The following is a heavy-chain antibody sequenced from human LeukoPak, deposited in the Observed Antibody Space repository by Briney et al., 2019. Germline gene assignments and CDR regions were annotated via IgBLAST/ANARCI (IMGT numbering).Heavy chain of an antibody. CDR2: INAGNGNT. V-gene: IGHV1-3*01. D-gene: IGHD6-13*01. Sequence: ASVKVSCKASGYTFTSYAMHWVRQAPGQRLEWMGWINAGNGNTKYSQKFQGRVTITRDTSASTAYMELSSLRSEDTAVYYCARYGGSWVVFDYWGQGTLVTVSS. J-gene: IGHJ4*02. CDR3: ARYGGSWVVFDY. CDR1: GYTFTSYA.